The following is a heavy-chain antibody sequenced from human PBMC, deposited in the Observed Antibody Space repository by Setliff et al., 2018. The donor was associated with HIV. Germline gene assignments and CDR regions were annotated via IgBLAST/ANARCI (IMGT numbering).Heavy chain of an antibody. CDR2: IYTSGST. D-gene: IGHD2-15*01. Sequence: SETLSLTCTVSGGSISSTSYYWGWIRQPPGTGLEWIGRIYTSGSTNYNPSLKSRVTMSVDTSKNQFSLKLSSVTAADTAVYYCARATLGVCSGGSCFGGMDVWGQGTTVTVSS. V-gene: IGHV4-61*05. J-gene: IGHJ6*02. CDR1: GGSISSTSYY. CDR3: ARATLGVCSGGSCFGGMDV.